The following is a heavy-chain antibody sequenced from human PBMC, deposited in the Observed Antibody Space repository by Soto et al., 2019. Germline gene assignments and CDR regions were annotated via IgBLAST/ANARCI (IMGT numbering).Heavy chain of an antibody. CDR2: INPSGGST. CDR3: ARDNYGSSGSLYYYYGMDV. J-gene: IGHJ6*02. CDR1: GYTFTSYY. Sequence: GASVKVSCKASGYTFTSYYMHWVRQAPGQGLEWMGIINPSGGSTSYAQKFQGRVTMTRDTSTSTVYMELSSLRSEDTAVYYCARDNYGSSGSLYYYYGMDVWGQGTTVTVSS. D-gene: IGHD3-22*01. V-gene: IGHV1-46*01.